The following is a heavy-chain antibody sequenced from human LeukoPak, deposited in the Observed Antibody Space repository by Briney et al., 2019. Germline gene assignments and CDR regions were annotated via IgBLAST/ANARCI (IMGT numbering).Heavy chain of an antibody. CDR2: FNANSGDT. CDR3: ARDPSDGNYYLDY. V-gene: IGHV1-2*02. J-gene: IGHJ4*02. Sequence: ASVTVSCKTSGYTFTDYHVHWVRQAPGQGGEGMGWFNANSGDTKYAQKFQGRVTMTRDTSIGTDYMELTGLISDDTAIYYCARDPSDGNYYLDYWGQGTLVTVAS. CDR1: GYTFTDYH. D-gene: IGHD5-24*01.